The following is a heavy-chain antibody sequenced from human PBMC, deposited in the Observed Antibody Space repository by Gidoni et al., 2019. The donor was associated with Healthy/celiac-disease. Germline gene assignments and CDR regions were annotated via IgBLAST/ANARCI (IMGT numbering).Heavy chain of an antibody. Sequence: EVQLVESGGGLIQPGGSLRLSCAASGFTVSSNYMSWVRQAPGKGLEWVSVIYSGGSTYYADSVKGRFTISRDNSKNTLYLQMNSLRAEDTAVYYCARATVVTPVRGRYFDYWGQGTLVTVSS. CDR1: GFTVSSNY. CDR3: ARATVVTPVRGRYFDY. V-gene: IGHV3-53*01. D-gene: IGHD4-17*01. J-gene: IGHJ4*02. CDR2: IYSGGST.